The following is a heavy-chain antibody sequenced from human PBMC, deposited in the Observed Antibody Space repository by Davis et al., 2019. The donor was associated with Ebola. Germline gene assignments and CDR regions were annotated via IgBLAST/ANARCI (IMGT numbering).Heavy chain of an antibody. Sequence: SETLSLTCTVSGGSISSGGYYWSWIRQHPGKGLEWIGYIYYSGSTNYNPSLKSRVTISVDTSKNQFSLKLSSVTAADTAVYYCARVPRFLEWLLFDYWGQGTLVTVSS. V-gene: IGHV4-61*08. CDR1: GGSISSGGYY. J-gene: IGHJ4*02. D-gene: IGHD3-3*01. CDR3: ARVPRFLEWLLFDY. CDR2: IYYSGST.